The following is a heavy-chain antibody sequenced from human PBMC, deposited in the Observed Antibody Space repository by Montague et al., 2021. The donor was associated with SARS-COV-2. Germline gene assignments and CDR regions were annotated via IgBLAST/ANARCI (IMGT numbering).Heavy chain of an antibody. V-gene: IGHV4-4*02. CDR3: ARMDRGLNSWAYGKDV. J-gene: IGHJ6*02. CDR2: IYHRGGT. Sequence: SETLSLTCAVSGGSISSSNWWTWVRQPPGKGLEWIGEIYHRGGTNYTPSLKSRVTMSVDKSKNQFSLKLSSVTAADTAVYYCARMDRGLNSWAYGKDVWGQGTTVTVSS. CDR1: GGSISSSNW. D-gene: IGHD3-10*01.